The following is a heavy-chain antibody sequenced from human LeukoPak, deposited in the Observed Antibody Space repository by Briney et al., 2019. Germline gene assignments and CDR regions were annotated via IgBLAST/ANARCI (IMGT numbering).Heavy chain of an antibody. CDR1: GFTFSDYY. V-gene: IGHV3-11*01. CDR2: ISYSGSTI. CDR3: ARDPGSHNSSGWYDY. Sequence: GGSLRLSCAASGFTFSDYYMSWIRQAPGKGLERVSYISYSGSTIFYADSVKGRFAISRDNAKNSLYLQMNSLRVEDTAVYYCARDPGSHNSSGWYDYWGQGTLVAVSS. D-gene: IGHD6-19*01. J-gene: IGHJ4*02.